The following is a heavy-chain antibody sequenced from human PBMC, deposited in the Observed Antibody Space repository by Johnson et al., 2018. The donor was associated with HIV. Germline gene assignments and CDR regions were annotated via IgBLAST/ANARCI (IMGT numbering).Heavy chain of an antibody. V-gene: IGHV3-30*03. Sequence: QVQLVESGGGLVKPGPSLRLSSLASGFTFSDYYMTWIRPAPGKGLEWVAVISYDGSNKYYADSVKGRFTISRDNSKNTLYLQMNSLRAEDTAVYYCARGMARIAFDIWGQGTMVTVSS. CDR3: ARGMARIAFDI. J-gene: IGHJ3*02. CDR1: GFTFSDYY. D-gene: IGHD5-24*01. CDR2: ISYDGSNK.